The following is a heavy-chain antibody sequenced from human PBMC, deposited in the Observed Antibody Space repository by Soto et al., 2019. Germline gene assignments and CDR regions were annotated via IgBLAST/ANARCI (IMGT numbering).Heavy chain of an antibody. CDR2: ISGYNGNT. CDR3: AREGKAPYYNYGMDV. V-gene: IGHV1-18*01. Sequence: QVQVVQSGDEVKKPGASVKVSCKASGYTFTNYGFSWVRQAPGQGLEWMGWISGYNGNTKYAEKFQGRVTMTTDTSTSPAHMELRSRRADDTAVYYCAREGKAPYYNYGMDVWGQGTAVTVSS. CDR1: GYTFTNYG. D-gene: IGHD6-13*01. J-gene: IGHJ6*02.